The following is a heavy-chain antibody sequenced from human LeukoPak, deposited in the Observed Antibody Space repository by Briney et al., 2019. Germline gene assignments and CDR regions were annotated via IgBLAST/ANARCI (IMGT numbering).Heavy chain of an antibody. CDR1: GGSISYYY. D-gene: IGHD5-24*01. J-gene: IGHJ4*02. V-gene: IGHV4-59*01. Sequence: ASETLSLTCTVSGGSISYYYWTWIRQPPGKELEWIGYIYYSGSTNYNPSLKSRVTISLDTSKNQFSLRLSSVTAADTAVYYCARGKLATIVYFDYWGQGTLVTVSS. CDR3: ARGKLATIVYFDY. CDR2: IYYSGST.